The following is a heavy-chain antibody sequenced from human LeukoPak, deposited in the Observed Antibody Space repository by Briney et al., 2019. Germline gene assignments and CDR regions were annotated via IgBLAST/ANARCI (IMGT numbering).Heavy chain of an antibody. CDR1: GYSFATYW. D-gene: IGHD2-2*01. V-gene: IGHV5-51*01. Sequence: GGSLRLSCTGSGYSFATYWIGWVRQKPGKGLEWVGIIDPSDSDTIYSPSFQGQVTISADKSISAAYLQWSILKDSAAAIDFSTSLPASIDRPVDDWSRGTLVTISS. CDR3: TSLPASIDRPVDD. J-gene: IGHJ4*02. CDR2: IDPSDSDT.